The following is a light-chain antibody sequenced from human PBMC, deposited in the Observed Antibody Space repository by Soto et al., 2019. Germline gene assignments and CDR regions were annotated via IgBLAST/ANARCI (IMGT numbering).Light chain of an antibody. J-gene: IGKJ5*01. CDR3: MQNTHWPIT. Sequence: VMTQTPVSLSVTPGEPASISCSSSQSLVYSDGDTYLSWFQQRPGQSPRRLLSQVSNRDSGVPDRFSGSGSGTDFTLKISSVEADDVAVYYCMQNTHWPITFGQGTRLEIK. CDR2: QVS. CDR1: QSLVYSDGDTY. V-gene: IGKV2-30*01.